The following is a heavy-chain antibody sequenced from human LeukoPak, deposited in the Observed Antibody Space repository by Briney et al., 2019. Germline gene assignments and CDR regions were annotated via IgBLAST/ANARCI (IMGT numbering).Heavy chain of an antibody. CDR1: GFTFSRYA. V-gene: IGHV3-30*04. D-gene: IGHD3-10*01. J-gene: IGHJ4*02. CDR2: ISYDGSNT. Sequence: GGSLRLSCAVSGFTFSRYAMHWVRQAPGEGLEWVELISYDGSNTYYADSVRGRFTISRDDSKNTLFLQMNNLRAEDTAVYYCARGKGYYGSGSSFDYWAQGTLVTVSS. CDR3: ARGKGYYGSGSSFDY.